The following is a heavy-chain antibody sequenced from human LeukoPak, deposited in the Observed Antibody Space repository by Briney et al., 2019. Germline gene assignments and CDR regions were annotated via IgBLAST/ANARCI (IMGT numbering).Heavy chain of an antibody. CDR2: IYPGDSDT. J-gene: IGHJ4*02. Sequence: GESLKISCKGSGYSFTSYWIGWVRQMPGKGLEWMGTIYPGDSDTRYSPSFQGQVTISADKSISTAYLQWSSLKASDTAMYYCARGRNIGYSYGFPDYWGQGTLVTVSS. V-gene: IGHV5-51*01. D-gene: IGHD5-18*01. CDR3: ARGRNIGYSYGFPDY. CDR1: GYSFTSYW.